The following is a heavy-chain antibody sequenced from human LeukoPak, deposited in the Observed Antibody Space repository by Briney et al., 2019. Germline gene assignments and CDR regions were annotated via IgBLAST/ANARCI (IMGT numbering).Heavy chain of an antibody. V-gene: IGHV3-21*01. CDR3: ARDLAYYYDSSYD. D-gene: IGHD3-22*01. CDR2: IDSSSYNI. CDR1: GFTFSIYS. J-gene: IGHJ4*02. Sequence: GGSLRLSCAASGFTFSIYSMNWVRQAPGKGLEWGSSIDSSSYNIYYADSVKGRFTISRDNAQSSVYLQMNSLRAEDTAVYYCARDLAYYYDSSYDWGQGTLVTVSS.